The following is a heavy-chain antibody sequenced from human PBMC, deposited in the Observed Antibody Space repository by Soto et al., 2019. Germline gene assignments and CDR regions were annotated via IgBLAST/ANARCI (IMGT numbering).Heavy chain of an antibody. CDR1: GYSFTSYW. D-gene: IGHD2-8*01. CDR3: ARQGDIVLMVYDPWSIDY. J-gene: IGHJ4*02. Sequence: GESLKISCKGSGYSFTSYWISWVRQMPGKGLEWMGRIDPSDSYTNYSPSFQGHVTISADKSISTAYLQWSSLKASDTAMYYCARQGDIVLMVYDPWSIDYWGQGTLVTVSS. CDR2: IDPSDSYT. V-gene: IGHV5-10-1*01.